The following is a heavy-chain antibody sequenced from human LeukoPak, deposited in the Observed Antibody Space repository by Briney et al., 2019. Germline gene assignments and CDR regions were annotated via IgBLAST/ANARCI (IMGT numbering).Heavy chain of an antibody. CDR2: ISTTGGST. V-gene: IGHV3-23*01. D-gene: IGHD4-23*01. J-gene: IGHJ4*02. Sequence: GGSLRLSCAASGFSFNNYAMSWVRQAPGKGLEWVSAISTTGGSTYYADSVKGRFTISRDNSKNTLSLQMDSLRVEDTAVYYCAKDWTTVVTPKGYYFDSRGQGTLVTVSS. CDR1: GFSFNNYA. CDR3: AKDWTTVVTPKGYYFDS.